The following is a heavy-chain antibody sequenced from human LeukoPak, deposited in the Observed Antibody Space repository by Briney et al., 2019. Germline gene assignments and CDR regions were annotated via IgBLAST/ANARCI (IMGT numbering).Heavy chain of an antibody. D-gene: IGHD2-15*01. V-gene: IGHV1-2*02. CDR2: INPNSGGT. CDR1: GYTFTGYY. J-gene: IGHJ4*02. Sequence: ASVTVSCKASGYTFTGYYMHWVRQAPGQGLEWMGWINPNSGGTNYAQKFQGRVTLTRDTSINTAYMELGSLRSDDTALYYCARDPADDDVGIDYWGQGTLITVSS. CDR3: ARDPADDDVGIDY.